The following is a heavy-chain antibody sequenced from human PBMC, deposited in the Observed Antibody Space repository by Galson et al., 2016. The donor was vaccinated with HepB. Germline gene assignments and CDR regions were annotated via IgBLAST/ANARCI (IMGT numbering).Heavy chain of an antibody. Sequence: SLRLSCAASGFTFSNYGMHWIRQAPGKGLEWVSYISSGSSAIYYADSVKGRFTISRDNAKNSLYLQMNSLRDEDTAIYFCARDGNHGYDMDYWGQGTLVTVSS. CDR1: GFTFSNYG. D-gene: IGHD1-14*01. CDR2: ISSGSSAI. V-gene: IGHV3-48*02. CDR3: ARDGNHGYDMDY. J-gene: IGHJ4*02.